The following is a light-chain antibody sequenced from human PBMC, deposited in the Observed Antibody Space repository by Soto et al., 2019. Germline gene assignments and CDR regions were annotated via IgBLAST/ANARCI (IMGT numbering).Light chain of an antibody. CDR1: STDVGGYNY. Sequence: QSVLTQPRSVSGSPGQSVTSSCTGTSTDVGGYNYVSWYQQHPGKVPKLMLYVVSKRPSGVPDRFSGSKSGNTASLTISGLQAEDEADYYCCSYAGRDTLYVFGSGTKLTVL. CDR2: VVS. CDR3: CSYAGRDTLYV. V-gene: IGLV2-11*01. J-gene: IGLJ1*01.